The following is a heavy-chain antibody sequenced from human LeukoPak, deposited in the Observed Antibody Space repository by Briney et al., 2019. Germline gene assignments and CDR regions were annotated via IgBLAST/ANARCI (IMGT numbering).Heavy chain of an antibody. J-gene: IGHJ6*03. V-gene: IGHV3-73*01. CDR3: TSEGQWLVSYYYMDV. CDR1: GFTFSGSA. D-gene: IGHD6-19*01. Sequence: GGSLRLSCAASGFTFSGSAMRWVRQASGKGLEWVGRIRSKANSYATAYAASVKGRFTISRDDSKNTAYLQMNSLKTEDTAIYYCTSEGQWLVSYYYMDVWGKGTTVTVSS. CDR2: IRSKANSYAT.